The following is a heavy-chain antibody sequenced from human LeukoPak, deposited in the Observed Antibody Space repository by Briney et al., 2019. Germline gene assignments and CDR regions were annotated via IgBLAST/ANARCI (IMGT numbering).Heavy chain of an antibody. CDR1: GYTFTGYY. CDR3: ARAMVVVVTDLDAFDL. CDR2: INPNSGDT. Sequence: ASVKVSCKASGYTFTGYYIHWVRQAPGQGPEWMGRINPNSGDTNYAQDFQGRVTMTRDTSINTVYMEMSRLRSNDTAVYYCARAMVVVVTDLDAFDLWGQGTMVTVSP. V-gene: IGHV1-2*06. J-gene: IGHJ3*01. D-gene: IGHD2-15*01.